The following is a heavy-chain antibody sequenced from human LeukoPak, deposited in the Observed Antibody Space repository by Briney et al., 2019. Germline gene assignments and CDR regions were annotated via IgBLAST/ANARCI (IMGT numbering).Heavy chain of an antibody. CDR3: ARDSGGSWTTYAF. D-gene: IGHD1-26*01. J-gene: IGHJ4*02. CDR2: ISSLVTAI. V-gene: IGHV3-11*01. CDR1: GFTFGDYY. Sequence: GGSLRLSCAASGFTFGDYYMTWIRQAPRKGLEWLSYISSLVTAIYYADSVAGRFTVSRDTARNSLYLQVSRLRAEGPGVYYCARDSGGSWTTYAFWGQGTLVTVSS.